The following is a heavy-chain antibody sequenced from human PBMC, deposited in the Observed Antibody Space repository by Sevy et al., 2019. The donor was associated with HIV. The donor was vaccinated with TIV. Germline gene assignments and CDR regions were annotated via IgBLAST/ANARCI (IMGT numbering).Heavy chain of an antibody. V-gene: IGHV3-7*03. CDR3: ARDCSSTSCLWGLDV. Sequence: GESLKISCAASGFTFSNYWMSWVRQAPGKGLEWVANIKKDGSEKYYVDSVNGRFTIPRDNARNSLFLQMNSLRAEDTARYYCARDCSSTSCLWGLDVWGQGTTVTVSS. D-gene: IGHD2-2*01. J-gene: IGHJ6*02. CDR1: GFTFSNYW. CDR2: IKKDGSEK.